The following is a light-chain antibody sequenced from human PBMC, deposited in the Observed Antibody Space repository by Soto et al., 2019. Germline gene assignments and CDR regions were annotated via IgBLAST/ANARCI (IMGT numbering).Light chain of an antibody. V-gene: IGLV3-21*02. J-gene: IGLJ2*01. CDR3: QVWDSSSDHHVV. Sequence: SYELTQPPSVSVAPGQTARITSGGNNIGSKSVHWYQQKPGQALVLVVYDDSNRPSGIPERFSGSNSGNTATLTISRVEAGDEADYYCQVWDSSSDHHVVFGGGTKLTVL. CDR2: DDS. CDR1: NIGSKS.